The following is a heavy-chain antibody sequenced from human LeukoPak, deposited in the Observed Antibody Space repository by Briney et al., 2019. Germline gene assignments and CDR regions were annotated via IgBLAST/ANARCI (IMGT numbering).Heavy chain of an antibody. CDR1: GYTFTSYG. CDR3: ARSLAATDAFDI. J-gene: IGHJ3*02. CDR2: ISAYNGNS. D-gene: IGHD2-15*01. Sequence: ASVKVSCKASGYTFTSYGISWVRQAPGQGLEWMGWISAYNGNSNYAQKFQGRVTMTTDTSTSTGYMELRSLRSDDTAVYYCARSLAATDAFDIWGQGTMVTVSS. V-gene: IGHV1-18*01.